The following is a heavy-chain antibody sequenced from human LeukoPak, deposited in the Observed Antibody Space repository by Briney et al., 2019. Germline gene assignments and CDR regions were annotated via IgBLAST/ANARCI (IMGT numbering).Heavy chain of an antibody. Sequence: SETLSLTCTVSGVSLSPHYWTWMRQTPGEGLEWLGYIFHNGLTSYNYSLRSRLTMSVDTPRNQVSLKLTSVTAADTAVYYCTREVSTVTFDYWGQGIMVTVSS. CDR3: TREVSTVTFDY. CDR2: IFHNGLT. CDR1: GVSLSPHY. J-gene: IGHJ4*02. D-gene: IGHD4-17*01. V-gene: IGHV4-59*11.